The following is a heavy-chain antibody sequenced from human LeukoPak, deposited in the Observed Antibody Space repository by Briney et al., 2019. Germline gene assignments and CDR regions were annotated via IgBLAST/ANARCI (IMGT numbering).Heavy chain of an antibody. J-gene: IGHJ4*02. V-gene: IGHV3-48*01. D-gene: IGHD3-10*01. CDR3: ASSGEPFDY. Sequence: GGSLRLSCAASGFTFSSYSMNWVRQAPGKGLEWVSYISSSSSTIYYADSVKGRFTISRDNAKNSLYLQMNGLRAEDTAVYYCASSGEPFDYWGQGTLVTVSS. CDR1: GFTFSSYS. CDR2: ISSSSSTI.